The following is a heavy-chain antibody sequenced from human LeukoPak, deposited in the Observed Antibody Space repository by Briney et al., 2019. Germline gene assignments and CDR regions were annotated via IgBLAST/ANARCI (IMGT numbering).Heavy chain of an antibody. J-gene: IGHJ4*02. D-gene: IGHD6-19*01. CDR1: GFTFSSYS. Sequence: GGSLRLSCAASGFTFSSYSMNWVRQAPGKGLEWVSSISSSSSYIYYADSVKGRFTISRDNAKNSLYLQMNSLRAEDTAVYYCASFSSGWRDYYFDYWGQGTLVTVSS. CDR3: ASFSSGWRDYYFDY. V-gene: IGHV3-21*01. CDR2: ISSSSSYI.